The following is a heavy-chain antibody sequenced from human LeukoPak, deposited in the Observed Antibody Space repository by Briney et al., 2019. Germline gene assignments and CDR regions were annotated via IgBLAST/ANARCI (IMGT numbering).Heavy chain of an antibody. D-gene: IGHD5-24*01. J-gene: IGHJ4*02. Sequence: PGRSLVLSCAASGFTFSSYAMHWVRQAPGKGLEWVAVISYDGSNKYYADSVKGRFTISRDNSKNTLYLQMNSLRAEDTAVYYCARDGQITSFDYWGQGTLVTVSS. V-gene: IGHV3-30-3*01. CDR1: GFTFSSYA. CDR3: ARDGQITSFDY. CDR2: ISYDGSNK.